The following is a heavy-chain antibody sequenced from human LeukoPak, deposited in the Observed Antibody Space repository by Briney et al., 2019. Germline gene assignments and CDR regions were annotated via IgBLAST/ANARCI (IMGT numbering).Heavy chain of an antibody. V-gene: IGHV1-18*01. Sequence: ASVKVSCKASGYTFTSYGISWVRQAPGQGREWMGWISAYNGNTNYAQKLQGRVTMTTDTSTSTAYMELRSLTSDDTAVYYCARTDYGDYSVYWGQGTLVTVSS. D-gene: IGHD4-17*01. CDR1: GYTFTSYG. CDR3: ARTDYGDYSVY. J-gene: IGHJ4*02. CDR2: ISAYNGNT.